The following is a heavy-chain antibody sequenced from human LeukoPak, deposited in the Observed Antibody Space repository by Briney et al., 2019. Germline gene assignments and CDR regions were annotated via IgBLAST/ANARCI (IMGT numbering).Heavy chain of an antibody. CDR3: ARTYCGGDCYSGAEYFQH. J-gene: IGHJ1*01. CDR1: GYTFTDYG. CDR2: IIPILGIA. D-gene: IGHD2-21*02. V-gene: IGHV1-69*04. Sequence: ASVKVSCKASGYTFTDYGLSWVRQAPGQGLEWMGRIIPILGIANYAQKFQGRVTITADKSTSTACMELSSLRSEDTAVYYCARTYCGGDCYSGAEYFQHWGQGTLVTVSS.